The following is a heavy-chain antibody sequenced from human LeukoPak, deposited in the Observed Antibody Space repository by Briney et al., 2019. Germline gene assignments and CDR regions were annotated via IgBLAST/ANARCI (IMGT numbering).Heavy chain of an antibody. J-gene: IGHJ4*02. CDR3: ARTRKIHYVLLWFGESELDY. CDR1: GYTFTSYG. D-gene: IGHD3-10*01. Sequence: GASVKVSCKTSGYTFTSYGLSWVRQAPGQGLEWMGWISAYNGNTNYAQKVQGRVTMATDTSTSTAYMGLSSLRSEDTAVYYCARTRKIHYVLLWFGESELDYWGQGTLVTVSS. V-gene: IGHV1-18*01. CDR2: ISAYNGNT.